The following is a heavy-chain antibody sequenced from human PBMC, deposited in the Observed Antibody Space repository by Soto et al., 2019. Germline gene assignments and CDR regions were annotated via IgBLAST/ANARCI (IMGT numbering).Heavy chain of an antibody. J-gene: IGHJ3*02. V-gene: IGHV3-21*01. CDR1: GFTFSSYS. Sequence: EVPLVESGGGLVKPGGSLRLSCAASGFTFSSYSMNWVRQAPGKGLEWVSSISSSSSYIYYADSVKGRFTISRDNAKNSLYLQMNSLRAEDTAVYYCARDGDYVWGSYRWSDAFDIWGQGTMVTVSS. D-gene: IGHD3-16*02. CDR2: ISSSSSYI. CDR3: ARDGDYVWGSYRWSDAFDI.